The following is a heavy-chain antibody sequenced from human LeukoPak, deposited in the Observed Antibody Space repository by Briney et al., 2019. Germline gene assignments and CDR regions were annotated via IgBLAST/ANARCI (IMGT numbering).Heavy chain of an antibody. CDR1: GFTFSDYY. CDR2: ISSSSSYT. Sequence: AGGSLRLSCAASGFTFSDYYMSWIRQAPGKGLEWVSYISSSSSYTNYADSVKGRFTISRDNAKNSLYLRMNSLRAEDTAVYYCARGSTTGTPGYYYGMDVWGQGTTVTVSS. J-gene: IGHJ6*02. V-gene: IGHV3-11*05. CDR3: ARGSTTGTPGYYYGMDV. D-gene: IGHD1-1*01.